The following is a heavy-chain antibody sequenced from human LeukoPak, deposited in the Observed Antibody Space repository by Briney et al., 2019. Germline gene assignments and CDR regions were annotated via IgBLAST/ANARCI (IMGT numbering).Heavy chain of an antibody. Sequence: GSLSLSCAASGFTFSSYEMNWVRKAPGKGLEWVSYISSSGSTIYYADSVKGRFTISRDNAKNSLYLQVNSLRAEDTGVYYCARDRYYGSGSYDYWGQGTLVTVSS. CDR2: ISSSGSTI. J-gene: IGHJ4*02. D-gene: IGHD3-10*01. CDR3: ARDRYYGSGSYDY. CDR1: GFTFSSYE. V-gene: IGHV3-48*03.